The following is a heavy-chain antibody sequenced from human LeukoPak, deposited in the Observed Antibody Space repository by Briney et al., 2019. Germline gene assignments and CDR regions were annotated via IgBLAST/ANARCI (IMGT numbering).Heavy chain of an antibody. V-gene: IGHV3-74*01. CDR2: INTDGSTT. J-gene: IGHJ4*02. Sequence: GGSLRLSCAASGFTFSSYWMHWVRQAPGKGPVWVSRINTDGSTTNYADSVKGRFTISRDNSKNTLYLQMNSLRAEDTAVYYCAKDLDIVATITGNWGQGTLVTVSS. D-gene: IGHD5-12*01. CDR3: AKDLDIVATITGN. CDR1: GFTFSSYW.